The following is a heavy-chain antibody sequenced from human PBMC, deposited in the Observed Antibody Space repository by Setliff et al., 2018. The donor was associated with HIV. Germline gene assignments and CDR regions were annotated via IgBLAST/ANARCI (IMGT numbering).Heavy chain of an antibody. V-gene: IGHV1-3*03. J-gene: IGHJ4*02. D-gene: IGHD1-1*01. CDR3: VSPLFYDGTVV. CDR2: ISVGNGDS. CDR1: GYTFITYD. Sequence: ASVKVSCKASGYTFITYDIHWVRQDHGQRPEWMGRISVGNGDSKYSRASQDRVSITKDTSAHTAYMELTRLRSEDTAVYYCVSPLFYDGTVVWGQGTLVTVSS.